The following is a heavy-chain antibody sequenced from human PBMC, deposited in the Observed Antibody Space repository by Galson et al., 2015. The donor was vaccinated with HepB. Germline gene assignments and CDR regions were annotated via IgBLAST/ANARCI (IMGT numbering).Heavy chain of an antibody. CDR1: GYTFTSYY. D-gene: IGHD3-16*02. Sequence: SVKVSCKASGYTFTSYYMHWVRQAPGQGLEWMGIINPSGGSKSYAQKFQGRVTMTRDTSTRTVFMELSSLRSEDTAVYYCARDLTTSLFLEFGRVIVIPDYWGQGTLVTVSS. CDR3: ARDLTTSLFLEFGRVIVIPDY. J-gene: IGHJ4*02. CDR2: INPSGGSK. V-gene: IGHV1-46*01.